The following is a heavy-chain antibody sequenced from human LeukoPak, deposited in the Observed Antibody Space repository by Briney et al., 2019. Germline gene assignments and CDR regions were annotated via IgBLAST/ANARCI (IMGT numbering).Heavy chain of an antibody. V-gene: IGHV4-38-2*02. D-gene: IGHD4-17*01. Sequence: SETLSLTCTVSGYSISSGYYWGWIRQPPGKGLEWIGSIYHSGSTYYNPSLKSRVTISVDTSKNQFSLKLSSVTAADTAVYYCARDRLMDYGDYDGNWFDPWGQGTLVTVSS. CDR2: IYHSGST. CDR1: GYSISSGYY. CDR3: ARDRLMDYGDYDGNWFDP. J-gene: IGHJ5*02.